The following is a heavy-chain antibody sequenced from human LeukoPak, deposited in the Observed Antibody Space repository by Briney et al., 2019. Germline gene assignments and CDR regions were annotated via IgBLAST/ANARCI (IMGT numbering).Heavy chain of an antibody. CDR2: ILPIFRVT. Sequence: SVKVSCKASGGTFRNYPISWVRQAPGQGLEWTGGILPIFRVTNYAEKFQGRVTITADESTTTAYLELNSLRSEDTAVYYCAICSSTWSGDRPDSWGQGSLVTVS. CDR3: AICSSTWSGDRPDS. CDR1: GGTFRNYP. D-gene: IGHD2-2*01. J-gene: IGHJ4*02. V-gene: IGHV1-69*13.